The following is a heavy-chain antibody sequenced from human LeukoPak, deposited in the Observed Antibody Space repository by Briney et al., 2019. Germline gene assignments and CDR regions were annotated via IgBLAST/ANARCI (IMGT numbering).Heavy chain of an antibody. CDR2: IYHSGST. Sequence: PSETLSLTCAVYGGSFSGYYWSWIRQPPGEGLEWVGYIYHSGSTHYNPSLQSRVTISLDRSKNQFSLKLSSMTAVDTAVYYCASGNTGYDRDSFDIWGQGTMVTVSS. J-gene: IGHJ3*02. CDR1: GGSFSGYY. V-gene: IGHV4-34*01. CDR3: ASGNTGYDRDSFDI. D-gene: IGHD5-12*01.